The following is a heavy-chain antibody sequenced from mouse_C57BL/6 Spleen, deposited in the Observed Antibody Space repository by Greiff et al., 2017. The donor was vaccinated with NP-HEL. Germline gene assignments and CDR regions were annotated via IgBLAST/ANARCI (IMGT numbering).Heavy chain of an antibody. V-gene: IGHV1-81*01. CDR3: ARKDYDYDVAY. CDR1: GYTFTSYG. J-gene: IGHJ3*01. Sequence: VQLQQSGAELVRPGASVKLSCKASGYTFTSYGISWVKQRPGQGLEWIGEIYPRSGNTYYNEKFKGKATLTADKSSSTAYMELRSLTSESSAVYFGARKDYDYDVAYWGQGTLVTVSA. CDR2: IYPRSGNT. D-gene: IGHD2-4*01.